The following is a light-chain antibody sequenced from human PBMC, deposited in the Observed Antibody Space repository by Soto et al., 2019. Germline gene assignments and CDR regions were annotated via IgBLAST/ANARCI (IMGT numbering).Light chain of an antibody. CDR3: QQYGSSGT. CDR1: QSVSNNY. V-gene: IGKV3-20*01. Sequence: ESVLTPSPGTPSLSPGERATLSCRASQSVSNNYLAWYQQKPGQAPRLLIYGASNRATGIPDRFSGNGSGTDFTLTISRLEPEDFAVYYCQQYGSSGTFGQGTKVDIK. CDR2: GAS. J-gene: IGKJ1*01.